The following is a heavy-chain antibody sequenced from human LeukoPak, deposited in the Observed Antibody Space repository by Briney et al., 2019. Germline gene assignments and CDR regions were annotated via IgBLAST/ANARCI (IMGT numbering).Heavy chain of an antibody. CDR1: GFTFSSYA. Sequence: GSLRLSCAASGFTFSSYAMSWVRQPPGKGLEWIGEINHSGSTDYNPSLKSRVTISVDTSKNQFSLKLSSVTAADTAVYYCARVRAPTVTPYFDYWGQGTLVTVSS. J-gene: IGHJ4*02. CDR2: INHSGST. D-gene: IGHD4-17*01. V-gene: IGHV4-34*01. CDR3: ARVRAPTVTPYFDY.